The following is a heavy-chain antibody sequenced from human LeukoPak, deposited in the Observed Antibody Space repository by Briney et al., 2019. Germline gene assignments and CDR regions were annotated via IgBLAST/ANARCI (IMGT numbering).Heavy chain of an antibody. CDR3: ARSQNSAYYYFAY. V-gene: IGHV4-59*01. CDR2: ILYSGST. Sequence: SETLSLTCTVSGDSISTYYWSWIRQPPGKGLEWIGYILYSGSTNYNPSLKSRVTISVDTSKNHFSLKLSSVTAADTAVYYCARSQNSAYYYFAYWGQGTLVTVSS. J-gene: IGHJ4*02. D-gene: IGHD1-26*01. CDR1: GDSISTYY.